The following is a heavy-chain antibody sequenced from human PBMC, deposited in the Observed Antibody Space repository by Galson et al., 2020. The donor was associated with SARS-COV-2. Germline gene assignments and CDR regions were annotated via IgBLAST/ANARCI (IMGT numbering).Heavy chain of an antibody. D-gene: IGHD3-3*01. J-gene: IGHJ6*02. V-gene: IGHV3-15*01. CDR2: IKSKTDGGTT. Sequence: GGSLRLSCAASGFTFSNAWMSWVRQAPGTGLEWVGRIKSKTDGGTTDYAAPVKGRFTISRDDSKNTLYLQMNSLKTEDTAVYYCTTDPGGVYDFWSGYSPPYYYGMDVWGQGTTVTVSS. CDR1: GFTFSNAW. CDR3: TTDPGGVYDFWSGYSPPYYYGMDV.